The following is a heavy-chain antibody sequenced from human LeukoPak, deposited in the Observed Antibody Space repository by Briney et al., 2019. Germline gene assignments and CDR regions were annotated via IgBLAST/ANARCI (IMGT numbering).Heavy chain of an antibody. CDR3: AKYLEEYSSSWYHDY. Sequence: PGGSLRLSCAASGFTFSSYAMSWVRQAPGKGLEWVSAISGSGGSTYYADSVKGRFTISRDNSKNTLYLQMNSLRAEDTAVYYCAKYLEEYSSSWYHDYWGQGTLVTVSS. J-gene: IGHJ4*02. CDR2: ISGSGGST. D-gene: IGHD6-13*01. CDR1: GFTFSSYA. V-gene: IGHV3-23*01.